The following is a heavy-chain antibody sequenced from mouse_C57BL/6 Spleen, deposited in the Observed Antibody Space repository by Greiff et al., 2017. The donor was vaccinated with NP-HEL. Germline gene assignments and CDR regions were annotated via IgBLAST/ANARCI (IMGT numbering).Heavy chain of an antibody. D-gene: IGHD1-1*01. Sequence: VQLKESGPELVKPGASVKISCKASGYSFTDYNMNWVKQSNGKSLEWIGVINPNYGTTSYNQKFKGKATLTVDQSSSTAYMQLNILTSEDSAVYYCARKPTVVNWYFDVWGTGTTVTVSS. CDR1: GYSFTDYN. CDR2: INPNYGTT. J-gene: IGHJ1*03. V-gene: IGHV1-39*01. CDR3: ARKPTVVNWYFDV.